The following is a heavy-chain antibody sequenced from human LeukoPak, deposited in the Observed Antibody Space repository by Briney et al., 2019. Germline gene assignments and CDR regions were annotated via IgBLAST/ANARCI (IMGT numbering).Heavy chain of an antibody. CDR2: ISSSGNNI. CDR3: ASGVDSHMVESGY. J-gene: IGHJ4*02. D-gene: IGHD5-18*01. Sequence: GGSLRLSCAASGFTFSSYEMNWVRQTPGKGLEWDSYISSSGNNIYYADSVKGRFTISRDNAKNSLYLQMNSLRAEDTAVYYCASGVDSHMVESGYWGQGTLVTVSS. CDR1: GFTFSSYE. V-gene: IGHV3-48*03.